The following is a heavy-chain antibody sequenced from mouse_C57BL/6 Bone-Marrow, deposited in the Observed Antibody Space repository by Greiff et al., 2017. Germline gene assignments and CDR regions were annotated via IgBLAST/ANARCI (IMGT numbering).Heavy chain of an antibody. CDR3: ARKGLVFDY. D-gene: IGHD3-3*01. Sequence: QLQQPGAELVKPGASVKLSCKASGYTFTSYWMPWVKQRPGQGLEWIGMIHPTSGSTNDNEKFKSKATLTVDKSSSTAYMQLSSLTSEDSAVYYCARKGLVFDYGGQGTTLTVSS. CDR1: GYTFTSYW. CDR2: IHPTSGST. V-gene: IGHV1-64*01. J-gene: IGHJ2*01.